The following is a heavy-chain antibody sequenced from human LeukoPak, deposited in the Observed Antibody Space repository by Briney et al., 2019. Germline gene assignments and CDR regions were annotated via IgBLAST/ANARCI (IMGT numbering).Heavy chain of an antibody. D-gene: IGHD2-15*01. CDR1: GFTFSSYA. CDR3: AKTDCSGGSCYYYFDY. Sequence: PGGSLRLSCAASGFTFSSYAMSWVRQAPGKGLEWVSAISGSGGSTYYADSVKGRFTISRDNSKNTLYLQMNSLRAEDTAVYYCAKTDCSGGSCYYYFDYWGRGTLVTVSS. J-gene: IGHJ4*02. V-gene: IGHV3-23*01. CDR2: ISGSGGST.